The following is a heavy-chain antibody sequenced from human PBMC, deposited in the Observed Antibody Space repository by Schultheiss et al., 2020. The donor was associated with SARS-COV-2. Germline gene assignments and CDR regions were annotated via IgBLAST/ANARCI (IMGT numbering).Heavy chain of an antibody. CDR2: IYHSGST. V-gene: IGHV4-39*07. Sequence: SETLSLTCTVSGGSISSGGYYWSWIRQHPGKGLEWIGSIYHSGSTYYNPSLKSRVTISVDTSKNQFSLKLSSVTAADTAVYYCARGIAVAGLDYWGQGTLVTVSS. CDR3: ARGIAVAGLDY. D-gene: IGHD6-19*01. J-gene: IGHJ4*02. CDR1: GGSISSGGYY.